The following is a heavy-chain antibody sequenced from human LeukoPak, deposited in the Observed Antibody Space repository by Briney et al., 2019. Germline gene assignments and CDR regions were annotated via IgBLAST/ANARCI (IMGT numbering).Heavy chain of an antibody. V-gene: IGHV3-21*01. D-gene: IGHD6-25*01. CDR3: ARAASSSCLIKAAFDY. J-gene: IGHJ4*02. CDR2: ISSSSSYI. CDR1: GFTFSSYS. Sequence: GGSLRLSCAASGFTFSSYSMNWVRQAPGKGLEWVSSISSSSSYIYYADSVKGRFTISRDNAKNSLYLQMNSLRAEDTAVYYCARAASSSCLIKAAFDYWGQGTLVTVSS.